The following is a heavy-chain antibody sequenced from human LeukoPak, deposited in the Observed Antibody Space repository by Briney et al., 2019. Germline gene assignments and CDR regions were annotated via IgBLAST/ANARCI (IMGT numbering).Heavy chain of an antibody. CDR2: IYHSGST. CDR3: ARDYSSGWGYFDY. Sequence: SETLSLTCAVSGGSISSSNWWSWVRQPPGKGLEWIGEIYHSGSTNYNPSLKSRVTISVDTSKNQFSLKLTSVTAADTAVYFCARDYSSGWGYFDYWGQGTLVTVSS. J-gene: IGHJ4*02. CDR1: GGSISSSNW. V-gene: IGHV4-4*02. D-gene: IGHD6-19*01.